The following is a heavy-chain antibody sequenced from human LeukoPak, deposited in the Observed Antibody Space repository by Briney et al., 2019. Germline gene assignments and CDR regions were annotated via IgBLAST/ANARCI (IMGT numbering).Heavy chain of an antibody. CDR2: IYHSGSI. D-gene: IGHD7-27*01. CDR3: ARAIRTGLGIGSFDG. CDR1: GGSISSSNW. J-gene: IGHJ4*02. V-gene: IGHV4-4*02. Sequence: SGTLSLTCAVSGGSISSSNWWSWVRQPPGKGLEWIGEIYHSGSIYYNPSLKGRVTISVDTSKNQFSLKLNSLTAADTAVYYCARAIRTGLGIGSFDGWGQGTLVTVSS.